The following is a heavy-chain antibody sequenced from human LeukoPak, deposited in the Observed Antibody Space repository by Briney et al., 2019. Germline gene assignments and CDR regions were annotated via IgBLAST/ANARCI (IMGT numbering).Heavy chain of an antibody. CDR3: ARAYGDYVFDY. J-gene: IGHJ4*02. CDR2: INHSGTT. CDR1: GGSFSGYY. V-gene: IGHV4-34*01. Sequence: SETLSLTCAVYGGSFSGYYWTWIRQPPGKGLEWIGEINHSGTTNYNPSLKSRITISLDTSKNQFSLKLSSVTAADTAVYYCARAYGDYVFDYWGQGTLVTVSS. D-gene: IGHD4-17*01.